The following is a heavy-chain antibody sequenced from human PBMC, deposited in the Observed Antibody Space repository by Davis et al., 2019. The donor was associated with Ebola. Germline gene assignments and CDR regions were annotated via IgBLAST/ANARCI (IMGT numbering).Heavy chain of an antibody. CDR3: AKANLGIAAQYLDY. Sequence: GESLKISCAASGFTFSSYGMHWVRQAPGKGLEWVAVISYDGSNKYYADSVKGRFTISRDNSKNTLYLQMNSLRAEDTAVYYCAKANLGIAAQYLDYWGQGTLVTVSS. V-gene: IGHV3-30*18. CDR1: GFTFSSYG. D-gene: IGHD6-13*01. J-gene: IGHJ4*02. CDR2: ISYDGSNK.